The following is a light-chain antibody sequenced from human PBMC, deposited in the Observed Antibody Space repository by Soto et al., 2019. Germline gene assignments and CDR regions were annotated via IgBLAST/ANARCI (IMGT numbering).Light chain of an antibody. CDR2: GAS. CDR3: QQYGSSFAT. CDR1: QSVGSN. V-gene: IGKV3-20*01. J-gene: IGKJ1*01. Sequence: EVVLTQSPGILSLSPGERATLSCRASQSVGSNLAWYQQTPGQAPRLLIYGASTRATDIPDRFSGSGSGTDFLLTISTLEPADFAVYYCQQYGSSFATFGQRTQV.